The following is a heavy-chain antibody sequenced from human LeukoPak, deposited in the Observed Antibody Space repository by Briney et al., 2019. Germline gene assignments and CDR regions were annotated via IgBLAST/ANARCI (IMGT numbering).Heavy chain of an antibody. J-gene: IGHJ6*03. CDR1: GGSISSYY. V-gene: IGHV4-59*01. CDR3: ARYYYDSSGYFLYYYMDV. CDR2: IYYSGST. Sequence: PSETLSLTCTVSGGSISSYYWSWIRQPPGKGLEWIGYIYYSGSTNYNPSLKSRVTISVDTSKNQFSLKLSSVTAADTAVYYCARYYYDSSGYFLYYYMDVWGKGTTVTISS. D-gene: IGHD3-22*01.